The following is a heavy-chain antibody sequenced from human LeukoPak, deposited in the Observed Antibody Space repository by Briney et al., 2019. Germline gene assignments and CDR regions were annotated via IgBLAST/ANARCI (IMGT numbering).Heavy chain of an antibody. V-gene: IGHV4-59*08. D-gene: IGHD3-10*01. CDR1: GGSISSYY. J-gene: IGHJ4*02. Sequence: SETLSLTCTVSGGSISSYYWSWIRQPPGKGLEWIGYIYYSGSTNYNPSLKSRVTISVDTSKNQFSLKLSSVTAADTAVYYCARQRISRYGSGSRLVGPLDYWGQGTLVTVSS. CDR3: ARQRISRYGSGSRLVGPLDY. CDR2: IYYSGST.